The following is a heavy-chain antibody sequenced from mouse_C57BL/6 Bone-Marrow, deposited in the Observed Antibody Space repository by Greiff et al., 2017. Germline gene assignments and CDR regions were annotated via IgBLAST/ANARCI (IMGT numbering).Heavy chain of an antibody. V-gene: IGHV2-3*01. CDR1: GFSLTSYG. CDR2: IWGDGST. D-gene: IGHD1-1*01. J-gene: IGHJ1*03. Sequence: VHLVESGPGLVAPSQSLSITCTASGFSLTSYGVSWVRQPPGKGLERLGVIWGDGSTNYHSALISRLGISQDKSTSQVFLKLNSLQTGDIASYYCAIHPFTTVVATYWYFDVWGTGTTVTVSS. CDR3: AIHPFTTVVATYWYFDV.